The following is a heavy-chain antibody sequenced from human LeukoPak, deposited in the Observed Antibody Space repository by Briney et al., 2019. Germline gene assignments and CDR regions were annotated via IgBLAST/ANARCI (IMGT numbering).Heavy chain of an antibody. CDR2: ISGSGGST. J-gene: IGHJ3*02. V-gene: IGHV3-23*01. CDR3: AKDVSGGVGSTVVVPRRLAFDI. D-gene: IGHD3-22*01. CDR1: GFPFSSYA. Sequence: PGGSLRLSCAASGFPFSSYAMSWVRHAPGKGLEWVSAISGSGGSTYYTDSVKGRFTISRDNSKNKLYLQMNSLRAEDTAVYYCAKDVSGGVGSTVVVPRRLAFDIWGQGTMVTVSS.